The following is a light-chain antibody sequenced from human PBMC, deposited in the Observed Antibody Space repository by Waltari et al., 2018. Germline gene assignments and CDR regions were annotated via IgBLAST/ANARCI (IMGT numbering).Light chain of an antibody. V-gene: IGLV2-18*02. Sequence: SKRSPGKAPNALVNAVTNRPAGVPDRFSESKSGNTSSLTISGLQAEDEADYYCSSGAIDSTLVFGTGTKLTVL. J-gene: IGLJ2*01. CDR3: SSGAIDSTLV. CDR2: AVT.